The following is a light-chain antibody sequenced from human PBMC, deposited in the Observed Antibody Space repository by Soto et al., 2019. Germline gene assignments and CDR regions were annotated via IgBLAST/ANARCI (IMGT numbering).Light chain of an antibody. CDR3: QNYGSPLT. CDR2: GAS. J-gene: IGKJ4*01. V-gene: IGKV3-20*01. Sequence: EIVLTQSPGTLSLSPGGRATLSCRASQSVRSSYLAWDQQRPGQAPRLLIFGASFRATGIPDRFSGSGSGTDFTLTISRLEPEDFAVYYCQNYGSPLTFGGGTKVEI. CDR1: QSVRSSY.